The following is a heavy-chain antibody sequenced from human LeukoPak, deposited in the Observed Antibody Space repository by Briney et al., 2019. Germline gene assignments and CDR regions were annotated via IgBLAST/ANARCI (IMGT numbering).Heavy chain of an antibody. J-gene: IGHJ4*02. D-gene: IGHD3-22*01. CDR1: GFTFSIYA. Sequence: GRSLRLSCAASGFTFSIYAMHWVRQAPGKGLEWVAVISYDGSNKYYADSVKGRFTISRDNSKNTLYLQMNSLRAEDTAVYYCARDHGYYDSSGYYFWGQGTLVTVSS. CDR3: ARDHGYYDSSGYYF. V-gene: IGHV3-30*04. CDR2: ISYDGSNK.